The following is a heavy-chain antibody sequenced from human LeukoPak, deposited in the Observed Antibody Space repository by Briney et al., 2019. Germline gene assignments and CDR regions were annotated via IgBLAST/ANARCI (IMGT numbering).Heavy chain of an antibody. CDR1: GFTFSNAY. V-gene: IGHV3-15*04. D-gene: IGHD6-13*01. J-gene: IGHJ5*02. CDR2: IETETDGGTT. Sequence: PGGSLRLSCAASGFTFSNAYMSWVRQAPGKGLEWVGRIETETDGGTTDFAAPVKGRFTISRDDSKNTLYLQMNSLKTEDTAVYYCTTYASSWAWFDPWGQGTLVTVSS. CDR3: TTYASSWAWFDP.